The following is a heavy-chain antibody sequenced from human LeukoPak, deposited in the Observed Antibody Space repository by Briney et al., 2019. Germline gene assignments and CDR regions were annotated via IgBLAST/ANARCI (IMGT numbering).Heavy chain of an antibody. V-gene: IGHV3-7*01. CDR1: GFTFSSYW. D-gene: IGHD6-13*01. CDR2: IKQDGSEK. CDR3: AQSSFSEYFQH. Sequence: GGSLRLSCAASGFTFSSYWMSWVRQAPGKGLEWVANIKQDGSEKYYVDSVKGRFTISRDNAKNSLYLQMNSLRAEDTAVYCCAQSSFSEYFQHWGQGTLVTVSS. J-gene: IGHJ1*01.